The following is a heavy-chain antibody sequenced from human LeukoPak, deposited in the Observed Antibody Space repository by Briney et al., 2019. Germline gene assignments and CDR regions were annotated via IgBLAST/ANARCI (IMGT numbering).Heavy chain of an antibody. Sequence: GGSLRLSCAASGFTFSSYWMHWVRQAPGKGLEWVSAISGSGGSTYYADSVKGRFTISRDNSKNTLYLQMNSLRAEDTAVYYCAKALHSYFDYWGQGTLVTVSS. CDR3: AKALHSYFDY. CDR2: ISGSGGST. V-gene: IGHV3-23*01. J-gene: IGHJ4*02. CDR1: GFTFSSYW.